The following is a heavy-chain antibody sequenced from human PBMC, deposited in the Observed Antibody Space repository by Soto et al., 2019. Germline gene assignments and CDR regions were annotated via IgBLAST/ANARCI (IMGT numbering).Heavy chain of an antibody. J-gene: IGHJ4*02. CDR1: GGSMNTFY. V-gene: IGHV4-59*01. CDR2: IYFRGTT. CDR3: ARSSGYATPLDQ. Sequence: TSETLSLTCTVSGGSMNTFYWSWVRQSPGKGLEWIGYIYFRGTTHYHPSLQSRVSISIDTSQNQFSLKLNSMTTADTAVYYCARSSGYATPLDQWGQGTLVTVSS. D-gene: IGHD3-22*01.